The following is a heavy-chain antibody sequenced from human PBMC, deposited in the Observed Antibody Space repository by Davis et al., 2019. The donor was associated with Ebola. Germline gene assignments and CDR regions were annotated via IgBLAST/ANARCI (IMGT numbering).Heavy chain of an antibody. J-gene: IGHJ4*02. V-gene: IGHV4-34*01. CDR2: INHSGST. Sequence: SETLSLTCAVYGGSFSGYYWSWIRQPPGKGLEWIGEINHSGSTYYNPSLKSRVTISVDTSKNQFSLKLSSVTAADTAVYYCATALDSSGLLFDYWGQGTLVTVSS. CDR1: GGSFSGYY. CDR3: ATALDSSGLLFDY. D-gene: IGHD3-22*01.